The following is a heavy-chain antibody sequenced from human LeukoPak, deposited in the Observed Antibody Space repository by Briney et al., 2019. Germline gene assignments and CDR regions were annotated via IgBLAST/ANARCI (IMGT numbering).Heavy chain of an antibody. D-gene: IGHD5-18*01. CDR2: ISSSSSTI. Sequence: GGSLRLSCAASGFTFSSYSMNWVRQAPGKGLEWVSYISSSSSTIYYADSVKGRFTISRDNAKNSLYLQMNSLRAEDTAVYYCARGTSSIWIQLWPYDAFDIWGQGTMVTVSS. CDR3: ARGTSSIWIQLWPYDAFDI. CDR1: GFTFSSYS. J-gene: IGHJ3*02. V-gene: IGHV3-48*04.